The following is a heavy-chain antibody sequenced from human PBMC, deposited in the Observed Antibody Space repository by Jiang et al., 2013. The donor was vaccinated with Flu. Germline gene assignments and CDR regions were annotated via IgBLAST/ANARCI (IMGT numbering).Heavy chain of an antibody. J-gene: IGHJ4*02. CDR2: IYYSGST. V-gene: IGHV4-39*01. Sequence: LLKPSETLSLTCTVSGGSISSSSYYWGWIRQPPGKGLEWIGSIYYSGSTYYNPSLKSRVTISVDTSKNQFSLKLSSVTAADTAVYYCARHGAAAGRGYFDYWGQGTLVTVSS. CDR3: ARHGAAAGRGYFDY. D-gene: IGHD6-13*01. CDR1: GGSISSSSYY.